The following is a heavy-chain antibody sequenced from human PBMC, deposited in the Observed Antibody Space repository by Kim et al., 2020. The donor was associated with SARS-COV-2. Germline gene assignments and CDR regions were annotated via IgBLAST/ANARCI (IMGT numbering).Heavy chain of an antibody. Sequence: TKYSQKFQGRVTINRDTSASTAYMELSSLRSEDTAVYYCARSPAISAFNDYWGQGTLVTVSS. V-gene: IGHV1-3*01. J-gene: IGHJ4*02. CDR3: ARSPAISAFNDY. CDR2: T. D-gene: IGHD3-3*02.